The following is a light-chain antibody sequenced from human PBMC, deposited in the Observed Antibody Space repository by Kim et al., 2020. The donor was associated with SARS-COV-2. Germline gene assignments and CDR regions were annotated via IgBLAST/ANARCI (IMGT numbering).Light chain of an antibody. CDR2: DVS. CDR1: SSDVGGYNY. J-gene: IGLJ1*01. V-gene: IGLV2-14*03. Sequence: QSALTQPASVSGSPGQSITISCTGTSSDVGGYNYVSWYQQHPGKAPKLMIFDVSYRPSGVSRRFSASKSGNTASLTISGLQAEDEADYFCSSYTPNNPYVFGTGTKVTVL. CDR3: SSYTPNNPYV.